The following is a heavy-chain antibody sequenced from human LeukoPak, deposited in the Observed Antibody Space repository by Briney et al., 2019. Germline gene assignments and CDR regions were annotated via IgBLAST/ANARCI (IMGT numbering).Heavy chain of an antibody. D-gene: IGHD6-6*01. Sequence: GGSLRLSCAASGLTFINAWMTWVRQAPGKGLEWVSGINWNGGSTGYADSVKGRFTISRDNAKNSLYLQMNSLRAEDTALYYCARDLDSSSFFGSGYWFDPWGQGTLVTVSS. CDR1: GLTFINAW. CDR2: INWNGGST. CDR3: ARDLDSSSFFGSGYWFDP. V-gene: IGHV3-20*04. J-gene: IGHJ5*02.